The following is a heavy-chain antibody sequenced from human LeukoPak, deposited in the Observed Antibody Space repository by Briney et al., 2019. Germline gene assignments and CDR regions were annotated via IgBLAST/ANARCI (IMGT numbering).Heavy chain of an antibody. J-gene: IGHJ4*02. Sequence: PSETLSLTCTVSGGSISSSSYYWGWIRQPPGKGLEWIGRIYSSGSTYYNPSLKSRVTISVDTSKNHFSLKLSSVTAADTVVYYCGRESLVGEKKTDHFDYGGRGNLVTVTS. D-gene: IGHD1-26*01. CDR1: GGSISSSSYY. CDR3: GRESLVGEKKTDHFDY. V-gene: IGHV4-39*02. CDR2: IYSSGST.